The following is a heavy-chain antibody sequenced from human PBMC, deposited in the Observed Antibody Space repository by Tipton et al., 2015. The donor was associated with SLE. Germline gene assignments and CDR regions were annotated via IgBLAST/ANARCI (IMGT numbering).Heavy chain of an antibody. CDR2: IKQDGSEK. D-gene: IGHD3-3*01. J-gene: IGHJ4*02. CDR3: ARDLRNNVLRFLEWLDY. V-gene: IGHV3-7*01. CDR1: GFTFSSYG. Sequence: SLRLSCAASGFTFSSYGMHWVRQAPGKGLEWVANIKQDGSEKYYVDSVKGRFTISRDNAKNSLYLQMNSLRAEDTAVYYCARDLRNNVLRFLEWLDYWGQGTLVTVSS.